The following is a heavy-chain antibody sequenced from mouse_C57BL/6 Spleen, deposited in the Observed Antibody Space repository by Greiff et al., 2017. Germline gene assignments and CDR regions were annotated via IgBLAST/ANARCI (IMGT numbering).Heavy chain of an antibody. J-gene: IGHJ2*01. Sequence: QVQLQQPGAELVKPGASVKMSCKASGYTFISYWITWVKQRPGQGLEWIGDIYPGSGSTNYNEKFKSKATLTVDTSSSTAYMQLSSLTSEDSAVYCCARGYSVVVGDFDYWGQGTTLTVSS. D-gene: IGHD1-1*01. CDR1: GYTFISYW. V-gene: IGHV1-55*01. CDR2: IYPGSGST. CDR3: ARGYSVVVGDFDY.